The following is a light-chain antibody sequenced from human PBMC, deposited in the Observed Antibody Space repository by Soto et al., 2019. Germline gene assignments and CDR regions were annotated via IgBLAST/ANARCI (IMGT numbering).Light chain of an antibody. CDR3: QVWYSSSDHYV. J-gene: IGLJ1*01. Sequence: SYELTQPPSVSVAPGQTARITCGGNKIGSKSVHWYQQQPGRAPVLVVYDDSERLSGIPERFSGSNSGNTASLTITRVEAGDDADYYCQVWYSSSDHYVFGAGPKVTVL. V-gene: IGLV3-21*02. CDR1: KIGSKS. CDR2: DDS.